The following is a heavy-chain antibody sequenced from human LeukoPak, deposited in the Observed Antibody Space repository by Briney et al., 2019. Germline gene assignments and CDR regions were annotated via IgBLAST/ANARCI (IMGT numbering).Heavy chain of an antibody. CDR3: ARVDPDSSSTLEVFDY. D-gene: IGHD6-6*01. V-gene: IGHV4-59*01. CDR2: IYYSGST. Sequence: PSETLSLTCTVSGGSISSYYWSWIRQPPGKGLEWIGYIYYSGSTNYNPSLKSRVTISVDTSKNQFSLKLSSVTAADTAVYYSARVDPDSSSTLEVFDYWGQGTLVTVSS. J-gene: IGHJ4*02. CDR1: GGSISSYY.